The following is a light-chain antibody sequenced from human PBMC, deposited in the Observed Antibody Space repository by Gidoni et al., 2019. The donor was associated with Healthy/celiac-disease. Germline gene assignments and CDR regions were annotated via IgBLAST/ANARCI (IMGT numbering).Light chain of an antibody. J-gene: IGLJ3*02. V-gene: IGLV1-44*01. Sequence: QSLLTHPPSASGTPGQRVTISCSGSSSNIGSNTGNWYQQLPGTAPKLLLYSNNQRPSGVPDRFSGSKSGTSASLAISGLQSEDEADYYCAAWDDSSSWVFGGGTKLTVL. CDR2: SNN. CDR3: AAWDDSSSWV. CDR1: SSNIGSNT.